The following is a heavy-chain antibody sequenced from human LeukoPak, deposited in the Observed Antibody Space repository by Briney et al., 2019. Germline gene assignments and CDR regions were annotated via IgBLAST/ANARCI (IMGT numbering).Heavy chain of an antibody. CDR2: IYYSGST. CDR3: ARALRRAAMSSGGY. CDR1: GGSISSSSYY. Sequence: PSETLSLTCTVSGGSISSSSYYWSWIRQPPGKGLEWIGYIYYSGSTNYNPSLKSRVTISVDTSKNQFSLKLSSVTAEDTAVYYCARALRRAAMSSGGYWGQGTLVTVSS. J-gene: IGHJ4*02. V-gene: IGHV4-61*01. D-gene: IGHD2-2*01.